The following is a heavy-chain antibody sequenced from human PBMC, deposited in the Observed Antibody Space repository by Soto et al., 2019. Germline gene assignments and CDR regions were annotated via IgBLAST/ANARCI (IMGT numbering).Heavy chain of an antibody. CDR1: GGSISSYY. J-gene: IGHJ6*03. CDR2: IYYSGST. CDR3: ARHLLSSHGDGDYYYYYMDV. Sequence: QVQLQESGPGLVKPSETLSLTCTVSGGSISSYYWSWIRQPPGKGLEWIGYIYYSGSTNYNPSLKSRVTRSVDTSKNQFPLKLSSVTAADTAVYYCARHLLSSHGDGDYYYYYMDVWGKGTTVTVSS. D-gene: IGHD4-17*01. V-gene: IGHV4-59*08.